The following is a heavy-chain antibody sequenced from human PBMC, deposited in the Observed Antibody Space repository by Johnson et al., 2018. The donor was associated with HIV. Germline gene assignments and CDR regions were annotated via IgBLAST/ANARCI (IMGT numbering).Heavy chain of an antibody. D-gene: IGHD4-23*01. V-gene: IGHV3-66*02. Sequence: MQLVESGGGLVQPGGSLRLSCAASGFTVSSNYMSWVRQAPGKGLEWVSVIYSGGSTYYADSVKGRFPISRDNAKNTLYLQMNSLRAEDTAVYYCSRLGTTVVTRGAFDIWGQGTMFTVSS. CDR3: SRLGTTVVTRGAFDI. J-gene: IGHJ3*02. CDR2: IYSGGST. CDR1: GFTVSSNY.